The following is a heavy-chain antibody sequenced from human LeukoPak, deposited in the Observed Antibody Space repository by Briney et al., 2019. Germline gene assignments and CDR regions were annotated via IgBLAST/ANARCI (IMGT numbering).Heavy chain of an antibody. J-gene: IGHJ3*02. CDR2: ISTSSIYI. V-gene: IGHV3-21*01. CDR1: GLTFSNYN. CDR3: ARCWGSGSYLFDAFDI. Sequence: GGSLRLSCAASGLTFSNYNMNWVRKAPGKGLEWVSSISTSSIYIYYADSVKGRFTISRDNARNSLYLQMNSLRAEDTAVYYCARCWGSGSYLFDAFDIWGQGTMVTVSS. D-gene: IGHD1-26*01.